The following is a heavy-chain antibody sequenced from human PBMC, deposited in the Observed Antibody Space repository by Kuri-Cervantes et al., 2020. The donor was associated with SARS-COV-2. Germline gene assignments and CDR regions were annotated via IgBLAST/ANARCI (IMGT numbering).Heavy chain of an antibody. Sequence: AEPLSLTCAVSGYSISSGYYWGWIRQPPGKGLEWNGSIYHSGSTYYHPSLKSRVTISVETSKNQFSLKLSSVTAADTAEYYCARRGSSSLYRYWGQGTLVTVSS. D-gene: IGHD6-13*01. J-gene: IGHJ4*02. V-gene: IGHV4-38-2*01. CDR2: IYHSGST. CDR3: ARRGSSSLYRY. CDR1: GYSISSGYY.